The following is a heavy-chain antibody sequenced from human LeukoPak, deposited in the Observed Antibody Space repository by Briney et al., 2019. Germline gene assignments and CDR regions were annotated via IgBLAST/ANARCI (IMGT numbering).Heavy chain of an antibody. CDR1: GFTFTSYS. CDR3: ARGALDAFDI. CDR2: ISSSSSYI. J-gene: IGHJ3*02. V-gene: IGHV3-21*01. Sequence: GGSLRLSCAASGFTFTSYSMNWVRQAPGKGLEWVSSISSSSSYIYYADSVKGRFTISRDNAKNSLYLQMNSLRAEDTAVYYCARGALDAFDIWGQGTMVTVSS.